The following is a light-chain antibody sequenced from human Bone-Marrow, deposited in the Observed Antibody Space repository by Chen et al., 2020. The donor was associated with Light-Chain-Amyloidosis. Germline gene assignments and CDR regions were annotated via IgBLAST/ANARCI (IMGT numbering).Light chain of an antibody. CDR3: QSADSSGTYEVI. J-gene: IGLJ2*01. Sequence: SYELTQPPSVSVSPGQTARITCSGDDLPTKYAYWYQLMPGQAPVLVIHRDTERPSGISERFSGSSSGTTATLTISGVQAEDEADYHCQSADSSGTYEVIFGGGTKLTVL. V-gene: IGLV3-25*03. CDR2: RDT. CDR1: DLPTKY.